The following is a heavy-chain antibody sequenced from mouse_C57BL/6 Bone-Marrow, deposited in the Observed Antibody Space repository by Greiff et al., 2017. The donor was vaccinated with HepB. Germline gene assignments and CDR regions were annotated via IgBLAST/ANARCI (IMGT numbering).Heavy chain of an antibody. CDR3: ASFYGNYGAWFAY. D-gene: IGHD2-1*01. CDR2: IWGVGST. Sequence: QVQLKESGPGLVAPSQCLSITCTVSGFSFTSYGVDWVRQSPGKGLEWLGVIWGVGSTNYNSAHKSRLSISKDNSKSHVFLKRNSLQTDDTAMYYCASFYGNYGAWFAYWGQGTLVTVSA. V-gene: IGHV2-6*01. J-gene: IGHJ3*01. CDR1: GFSFTSYG.